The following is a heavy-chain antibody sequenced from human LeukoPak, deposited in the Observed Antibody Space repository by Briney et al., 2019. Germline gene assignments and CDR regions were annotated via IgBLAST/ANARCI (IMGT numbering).Heavy chain of an antibody. J-gene: IGHJ4*02. CDR3: ARSGYYDSSGYFDY. D-gene: IGHD3-22*01. V-gene: IGHV4-34*01. CDR1: GGSFSGYY. Sequence: SETLSLTCAVYGGSFSGYYWSWIRQPPGKGLEWIGEINHSGSTNYNPSLKSRVTISVDTSKNQFFLIQRSVTTADTAVYYCARSGYYDSSGYFDYWGQGTLVTVSS. CDR2: INHSGST.